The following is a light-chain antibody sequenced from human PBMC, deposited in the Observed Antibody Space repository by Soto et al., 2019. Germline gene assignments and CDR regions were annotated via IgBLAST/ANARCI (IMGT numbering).Light chain of an antibody. V-gene: IGKV3-20*01. CDR1: QSVSSSY. CDR2: GAS. CDR3: QQYGRSPPKT. Sequence: EIVLTQSPGTLSLSPGERATLSCRASQSVSSSYLAWYQQKPGQAPRLLIYGASSRATGIPERFSGSGSGTDFTLTISRPEPEDFAVYYCQQYGRSPPKTFGQGTKVDIK. J-gene: IGKJ1*01.